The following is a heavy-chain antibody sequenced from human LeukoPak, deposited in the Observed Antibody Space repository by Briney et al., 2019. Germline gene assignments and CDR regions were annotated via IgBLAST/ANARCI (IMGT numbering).Heavy chain of an antibody. D-gene: IGHD3-10*01. CDR3: ARNYYGSGNYYNNINY. V-gene: IGHV3-43*01. J-gene: IGHJ4*02. Sequence: GRSLRLSCEASGFTFDDYTMHWVRQAPGKGLEWVSLISWEGGSTYYADSVKGRFTISRDNSKNSLYLQMNSLRTEDTALYYCARNYYGSGNYYNNINYWGQGTLVTVSS. CDR1: GFTFDDYT. CDR2: ISWEGGST.